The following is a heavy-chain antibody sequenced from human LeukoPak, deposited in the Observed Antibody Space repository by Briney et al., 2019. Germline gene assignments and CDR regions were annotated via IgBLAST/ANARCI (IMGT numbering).Heavy chain of an antibody. J-gene: IGHJ6*03. CDR3: ASLRRVRVRFTYYYYYMDV. Sequence: SETLSLTCAVYGGSFSGYYWSWIRQPPGKGLEWIGEINHSGSTNYNPSLKSRVTISVDTSKNQFSLKLSSVTAADTAVYYCASLRRVRVRFTYYYYYMDVWGKGTTVTISS. V-gene: IGHV4-34*01. D-gene: IGHD3-10*01. CDR2: INHSGST. CDR1: GGSFSGYY.